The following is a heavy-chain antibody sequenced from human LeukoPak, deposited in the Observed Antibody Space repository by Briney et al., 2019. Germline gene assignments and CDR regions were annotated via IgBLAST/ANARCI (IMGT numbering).Heavy chain of an antibody. CDR3: AKDQTVVVPAAKGSLVSNSGAFDI. Sequence: GGSLRLSCAAPGFTFSSYAMSWVRQAPGKGLEWVSAISGSGGSTYYADSVKGRFTISRDNSKNTLYLQMNSLRAEDTAVYYCAKDQTVVVPAAKGSLVSNSGAFDIWGQGTMVTVSS. D-gene: IGHD2-2*01. J-gene: IGHJ3*02. CDR1: GFTFSSYA. CDR2: ISGSGGST. V-gene: IGHV3-23*01.